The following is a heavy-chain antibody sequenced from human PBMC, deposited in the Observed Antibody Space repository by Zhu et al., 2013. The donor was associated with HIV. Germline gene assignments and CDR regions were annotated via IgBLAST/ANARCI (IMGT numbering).Heavy chain of an antibody. CDR1: GYTFTNYG. V-gene: IGHV1-18*01. CDR3: ARASEQWSGAFDI. CDR2: ISGNNDDA. Sequence: QVQLVQSGDEVKTPGASVKVSCKTSGYTFTNYGISWVRQAPGQGLEWMGWISGNNDDANIVQRFQGRVTMTTDTSTTTAYMELRSLRSDDTAVFYCARASEQWSGAFDIWGQGQWSPSLQ. J-gene: IGHJ3*02. D-gene: IGHD6-19*01.